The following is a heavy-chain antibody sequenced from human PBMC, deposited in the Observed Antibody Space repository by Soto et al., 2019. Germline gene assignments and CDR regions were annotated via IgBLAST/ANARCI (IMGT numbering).Heavy chain of an antibody. CDR2: ISYDGSNK. J-gene: IGHJ3*01. D-gene: IGHD4-17*01. CDR1: GFTFSSYA. V-gene: IGHV3-30-3*01. Sequence: QVQLVESGGGVLQPGRSLRLSCAASGFTFSSYAMHWVRQAPGKGLEWVAVISYDGSNKYYADSVKGRFTISRDNSKNTXXLQMNSLRAEDTAVYYCARVPPTAPTTVTTSAFDLWGQGTMVTVSS. CDR3: ARVPPTAPTTVTTSAFDL.